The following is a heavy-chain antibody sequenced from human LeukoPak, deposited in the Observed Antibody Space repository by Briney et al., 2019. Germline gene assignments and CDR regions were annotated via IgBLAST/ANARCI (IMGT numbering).Heavy chain of an antibody. V-gene: IGHV3-23*01. CDR2: ISGSGGST. CDR3: AKARAITMIVVVITRGNPTRNYFDY. J-gene: IGHJ4*02. CDR1: GFTFDDYA. D-gene: IGHD3-22*01. Sequence: GGSLRLSCAASGFTFDDYAMHWVRQAPGKGLEWVSAISGSGGSTYYADSVKGRFTISRDNSKNTLYLQMNSLRAEDTAVYYCAKARAITMIVVVITRGNPTRNYFDYWGQGTLVTVSS.